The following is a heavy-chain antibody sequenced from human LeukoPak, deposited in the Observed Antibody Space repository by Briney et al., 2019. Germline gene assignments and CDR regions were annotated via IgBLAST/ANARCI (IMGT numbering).Heavy chain of an antibody. CDR1: GFTFSSYW. V-gene: IGHV3-74*01. J-gene: IGHJ6*02. CDR2: INGDGTST. Sequence: GGSLRLSCAASGFTFSSYWMHWVRQAPGKGLMWVARINGDGTSTTYADSVKGRFTISRDNAKNSLYLQMNSLRAEDTALYYCAKDLDSSGWYYYGMDVWGQGTTVTVSS. CDR3: AKDLDSSGWYYYGMDV. D-gene: IGHD6-19*01.